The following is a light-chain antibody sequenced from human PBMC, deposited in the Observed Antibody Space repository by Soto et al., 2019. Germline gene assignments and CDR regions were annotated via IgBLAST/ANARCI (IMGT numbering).Light chain of an antibody. CDR3: QQYFNWPLTWT. V-gene: IGKV3-15*01. J-gene: IGKJ1*01. CDR2: GAS. Sequence: EVVLTQSPATLSVSAGGTVTLSCRASQSVRTNVAWCQQIPGQAPRLLVYGASTRATGVPARFTGSGSGIEFSLTISSLLSEDSAFYYCQQYFNWPLTWTFGPGTKVDIK. CDR1: QSVRTN.